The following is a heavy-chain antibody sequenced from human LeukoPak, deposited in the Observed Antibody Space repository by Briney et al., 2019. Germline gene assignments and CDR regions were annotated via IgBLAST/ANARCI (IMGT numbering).Heavy chain of an antibody. CDR1: GDSIFTNNVA. Sequence: SQTLSLTCAISGDSIFTNNVAWDWIRQSPSRGLEWLGRTYYRSKWSFDYAVSVKSRITINADTSKNQFSLQLSSVTPEDTAVYYCARGKYTSFDNWGQGTLVTVSS. J-gene: IGHJ4*02. CDR3: ARGKYTSFDN. V-gene: IGHV6-1*01. D-gene: IGHD6-6*01. CDR2: TYYRSKWSF.